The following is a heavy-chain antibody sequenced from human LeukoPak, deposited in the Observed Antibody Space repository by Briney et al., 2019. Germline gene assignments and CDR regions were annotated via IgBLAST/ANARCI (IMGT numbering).Heavy chain of an antibody. J-gene: IGHJ6*02. CDR2: INAGNGNT. D-gene: IGHD2-2*01. CDR3: ARAGHIVVVPAAKADYYYGMDV. V-gene: IGHV1-3*01. Sequence: ASVKVSCKASGYTFTSYAMHWVRQAPGQRLEWMGRINAGNGNTKYSQKFQGRVTITRDTSASTAYMELSSLRSEDTAVYYCARAGHIVVVPAAKADYYYGMDVWGQGTTVTVSS. CDR1: GYTFTSYA.